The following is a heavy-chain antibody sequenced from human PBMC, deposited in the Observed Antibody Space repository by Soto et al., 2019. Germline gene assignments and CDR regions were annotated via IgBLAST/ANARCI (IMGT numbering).Heavy chain of an antibody. Sequence: GASVKVSCKSSGYTFTSYDINWVRQATGQGHEWMGWINGGNGDTKYSQKFQGRVTITRDTSASTAYMELTSLGSEDTAVYHCARGYCSSTSCQYYFDFWGQGTLVTVSS. J-gene: IGHJ4*02. CDR2: INGGNGDT. V-gene: IGHV1-3*01. CDR1: GYTFTSYD. CDR3: ARGYCSSTSCQYYFDF. D-gene: IGHD2-2*01.